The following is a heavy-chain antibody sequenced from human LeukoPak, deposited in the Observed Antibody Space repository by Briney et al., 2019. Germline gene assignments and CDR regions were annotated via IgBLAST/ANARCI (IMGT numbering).Heavy chain of an antibody. D-gene: IGHD6-13*01. CDR1: GYTLTELS. V-gene: IGHV1-24*01. J-gene: IGHJ4*02. CDR3: ATDMGIAAAGGHPNYYFDY. Sequence: AASVKVSCKVSGYTLTELSMHWVRQAPGKGLEWMGGFDPEDGETIYAQKFQGRVTMTEDTSTDTAYMGLSSLRSEDTAVYYCATDMGIAAAGGHPNYYFDYWGQGTLVTVSS. CDR2: FDPEDGET.